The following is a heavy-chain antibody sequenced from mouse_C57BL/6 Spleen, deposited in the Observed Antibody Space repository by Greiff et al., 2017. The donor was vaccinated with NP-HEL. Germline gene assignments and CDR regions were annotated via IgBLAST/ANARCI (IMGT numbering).Heavy chain of an antibody. CDR3: ARVNWDVGDFDY. Sequence: DVKLVESGGGLVKPGGSLKLSCAASGFTFSSYAMSWVRQTPEKRLEWVATISDGGSYTYYPDNVKGRFTISRDNAKNNLYLQMSHLKSEDTAMYYCARVNWDVGDFDYWGQGTTLTVSS. CDR2: ISDGGSYT. V-gene: IGHV5-4*03. J-gene: IGHJ2*01. CDR1: GFTFSSYA. D-gene: IGHD4-1*02.